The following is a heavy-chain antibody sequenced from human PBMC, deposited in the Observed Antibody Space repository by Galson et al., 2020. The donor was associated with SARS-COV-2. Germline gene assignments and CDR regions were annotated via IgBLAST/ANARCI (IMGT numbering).Heavy chain of an antibody. V-gene: IGHV4-34*01. D-gene: IGHD6-19*01. CDR2: INHRGST. J-gene: IGHJ4*02. Sequence: LETLSLTCAVYGESFSGYYWSWIRQSPGKGLEWIGEINHRGSTSYNPSLKSRVAISIDTSNNQFSLKLSSVTAADTALYYCARVGYSSGWTYDHWGQGTLVRVSS. CDR1: GESFSGYY. CDR3: ARVGYSSGWTYDH.